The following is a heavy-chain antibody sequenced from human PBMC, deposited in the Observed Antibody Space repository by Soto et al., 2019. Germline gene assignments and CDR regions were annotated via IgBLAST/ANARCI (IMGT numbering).Heavy chain of an antibody. V-gene: IGHV3-23*01. CDR2: ISVTGAST. CDR1: GFTFSDYV. D-gene: IGHD5-12*01. Sequence: GGSLRLSCAAYGFTFSDYVMTWVRQAPGKGLEWVSGISVTGASTFHGDSVKGRFTISRDNSKNTLYLQMNSVRVEDTAVYYCAKNSGYSSFHPFDYWGQGTLVTVSS. J-gene: IGHJ4*02. CDR3: AKNSGYSSFHPFDY.